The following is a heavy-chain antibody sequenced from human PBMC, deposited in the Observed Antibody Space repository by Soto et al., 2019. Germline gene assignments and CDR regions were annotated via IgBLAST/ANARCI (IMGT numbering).Heavy chain of an antibody. Sequence: SETLSLTCTVSGGSVSSNNYYWGWIRQSPGKGLEWIGSIYYRGTTYYNPSLKSRVTISVDTSKNQFSLKLSSVTAADTAVYYCARLVVTAIKVDYWGQGTLVTVSS. CDR3: ARLVVTAIKVDY. V-gene: IGHV4-30-4*08. CDR2: IYYRGTT. D-gene: IGHD2-21*02. J-gene: IGHJ4*02. CDR1: GGSVSSNNYY.